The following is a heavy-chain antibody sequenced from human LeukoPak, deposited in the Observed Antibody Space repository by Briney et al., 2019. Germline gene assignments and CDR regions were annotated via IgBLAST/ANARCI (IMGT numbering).Heavy chain of an antibody. D-gene: IGHD6-13*01. Sequence: SETLSLTCTVSGGSIRSYYWSWIRQPAEKGLEWIGRIYISGSTNYNPSLKSRVTMSVDTSKNQFSLKLSSVTAADTAVYYCARGVYIAAAQYAYWGQGTLVTVSS. J-gene: IGHJ4*02. V-gene: IGHV4-4*07. CDR2: IYISGST. CDR3: ARGVYIAAAQYAY. CDR1: GGSIRSYY.